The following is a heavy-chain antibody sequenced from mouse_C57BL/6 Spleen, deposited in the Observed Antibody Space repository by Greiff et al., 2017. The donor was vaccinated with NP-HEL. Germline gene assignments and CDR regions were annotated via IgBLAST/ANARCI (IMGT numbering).Heavy chain of an antibody. J-gene: IGHJ1*03. CDR3: ARRDDGYYKGYWYFDV. CDR2: IYPRSGNT. D-gene: IGHD2-3*01. Sequence: QVQLQQSGAELARPGASVKLSCKASGYTFTSYGISWVKQRTGQGLEWIGEIYPRSGNTYYNEKFKGKATLTADKYSSTAYMELRSLTSEDSAVYFCARRDDGYYKGYWYFDVWGTGTTVTVSS. V-gene: IGHV1-81*01. CDR1: GYTFTSYG.